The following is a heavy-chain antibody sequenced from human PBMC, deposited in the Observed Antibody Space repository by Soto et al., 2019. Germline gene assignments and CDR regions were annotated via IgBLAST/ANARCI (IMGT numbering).Heavy chain of an antibody. D-gene: IGHD3-3*01. J-gene: IGHJ4*02. V-gene: IGHV3-30-3*01. CDR3: ARDGGPGGLRFLEWLLLVY. CDR2: ISYDGSNK. Sequence: LRLSFAASGFTFSSYAMHWVRQAPGKGLEWVAVISYDGSNKYYADSVKGRFTISRDNSKNTLYLQMNSLRAEDTAVYYCARDGGPGGLRFLEWLLLVYWGQGTLVTVSS. CDR1: GFTFSSYA.